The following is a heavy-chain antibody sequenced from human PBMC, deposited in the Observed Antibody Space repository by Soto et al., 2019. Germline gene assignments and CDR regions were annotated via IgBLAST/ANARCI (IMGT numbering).Heavy chain of an antibody. D-gene: IGHD3-3*02. CDR3: ARDTETLGPRANDALDI. CDR1: GYTFSAYT. CDR2: INAGSGNT. Sequence: QAQLVQSGAEMKKPGASVKVSCKDTGYTFSAYTMNWVRQAPGQRLEWMGWINAGSGNTKYSQNFQGRVSITRDTSASTVYMELTGLTSEDTAVYYCARDTETLGPRANDALDIWGQGTMVTVSS. V-gene: IGHV1-3*01. J-gene: IGHJ3*02.